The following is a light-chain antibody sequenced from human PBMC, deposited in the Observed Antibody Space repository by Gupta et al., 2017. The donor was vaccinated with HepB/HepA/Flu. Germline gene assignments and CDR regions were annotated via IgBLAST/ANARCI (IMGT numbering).Light chain of an antibody. CDR1: SSNIGSNY. V-gene: IGLV1-47*01. Sequence: QSVLTQPPSASGTPGQRVTISCSGSSSNIGSNYVYWYQQLPGTAPTRLIYMNNQRPSGVPDRFACSKSGNSDSLALSGRRSEDEAEEDCSGWDDRMSGPWVFGGGTKLTVL. CDR3: SGWDDRMSGPWV. CDR2: MNN. J-gene: IGLJ2*01.